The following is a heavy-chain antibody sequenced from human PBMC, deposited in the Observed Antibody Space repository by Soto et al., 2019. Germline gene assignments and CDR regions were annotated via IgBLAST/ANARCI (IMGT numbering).Heavy chain of an antibody. CDR3: VRGGGINYYDSSGYSRFDY. D-gene: IGHD3-22*01. CDR2: IYYSGST. J-gene: IGHJ4*02. CDR1: GGSISSYY. V-gene: IGHV4-59*01. Sequence: SETLSLTCTVSGGSISSYYWSWIRQPPGKGLEWIGYIYYSGSTNYNPSLKSRVTISVDTSKNQFSLKLSSVTAADTAVYYCVRGGGINYYDSSGYSRFDYWGQGTLVTVSS.